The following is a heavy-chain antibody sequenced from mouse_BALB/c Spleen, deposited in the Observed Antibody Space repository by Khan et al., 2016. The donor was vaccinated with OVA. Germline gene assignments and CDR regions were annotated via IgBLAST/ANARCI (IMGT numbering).Heavy chain of an antibody. CDR3: ARRDYEAMDY. V-gene: IGHV14-1*02. CDR2: IDPENGNT. Sequence: VRLQQSGAELVRPGALVKLSCKASGFNIKDYYIHWVKQRPEQGLEWIGWIDPENGNTIYDPTFQGKASITADTSSNTAYLQLSSLTSEDTAVYYCARRDYEAMDYWGQGTSVTVSS. CDR1: GFNIKDYY. J-gene: IGHJ4*01. D-gene: IGHD2-4*01.